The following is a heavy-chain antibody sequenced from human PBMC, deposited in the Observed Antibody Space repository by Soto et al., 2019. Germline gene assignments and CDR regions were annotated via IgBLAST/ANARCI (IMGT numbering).Heavy chain of an antibody. CDR1: GYTFTNYW. CDR3: ADSIFYYGMDV. V-gene: IGHV5-51*01. CDR2: IYPGDSDT. J-gene: IGHJ6*02. Sequence: GESLKISYKGSGYTFTNYWIGWVRQMPGKGPEWMGIIYPGDSDTKYNPSFQGQATISADKSITTTYLQWSSLKASDTAIYYCADSIFYYGMDVWGQGTTVTVSS.